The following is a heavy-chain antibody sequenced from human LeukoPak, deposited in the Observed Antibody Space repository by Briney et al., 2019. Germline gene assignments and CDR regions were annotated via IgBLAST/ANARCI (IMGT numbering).Heavy chain of an antibody. J-gene: IGHJ6*03. CDR2: ISSSGSTT. V-gene: IGHV3-11*01. Sequence: GGSLRLSCAASGFTFSDYYMSWIRQAPGKGLEWVSYISSSGSTTYYADSVKGHFTISRDNSKNTLYLQMNSLSAEDTAVYYCAKNGDRGAYCSGGTCYPYYYYYMDVWGKGTTVTISS. D-gene: IGHD2-15*01. CDR1: GFTFSDYY. CDR3: AKNGDRGAYCSGGTCYPYYYYYMDV.